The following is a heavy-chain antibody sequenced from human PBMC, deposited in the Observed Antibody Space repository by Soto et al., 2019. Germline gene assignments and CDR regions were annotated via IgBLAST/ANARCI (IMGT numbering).Heavy chain of an antibody. Sequence: ASVKVSCKTSGIPFSNSAVQWVRQTPGERLQWIGWIVVGSGNTNYAQELQQRLTITRDVSTDTAYMELSSLRSEDTAVYYCAADLYSGSSCCSFDIWGQGTMVTVSS. CDR1: GIPFSNSA. D-gene: IGHD2-15*01. CDR3: AADLYSGSSCCSFDI. CDR2: IVVGSGNT. V-gene: IGHV1-58*01. J-gene: IGHJ3*02.